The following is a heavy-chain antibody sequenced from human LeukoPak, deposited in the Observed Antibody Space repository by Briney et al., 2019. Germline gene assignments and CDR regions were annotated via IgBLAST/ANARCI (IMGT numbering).Heavy chain of an antibody. J-gene: IGHJ6*02. V-gene: IGHV4-31*03. CDR2: IYYSGST. CDR3: ATLASIAAAGTYKWGGYYYYGMDV. Sequence: ASETLSLTCTVSGGSISSGGYYWSWIRQHPGKGLEWIGYIYYSGSTYYNPSLKSRVTISVDTSKNQFSLKLSSVTAADTAVYYCATLASIAAAGTYKWGGYYYYGMDVWGQGTTVTVSS. D-gene: IGHD6-13*01. CDR1: GGSISSGGYY.